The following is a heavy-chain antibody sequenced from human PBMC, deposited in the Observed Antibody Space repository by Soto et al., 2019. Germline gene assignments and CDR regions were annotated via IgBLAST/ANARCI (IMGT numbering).Heavy chain of an antibody. D-gene: IGHD2-8*01. J-gene: IGHJ4*02. CDR1: RFTFSDHS. Sequence: PSLSRAASRFTFSDHSIHWVRQAPGKGLARGAGISHSATRKYYSNSDNGRFIISRDNSKKMLYLQLNSLRREVSAVYYCAKDWVGVSNRYQLDDWGRGTLVTVSS. CDR2: ISHSATRK. CDR3: AKDWVGVSNRYQLDD. V-gene: IGHV3-30*18.